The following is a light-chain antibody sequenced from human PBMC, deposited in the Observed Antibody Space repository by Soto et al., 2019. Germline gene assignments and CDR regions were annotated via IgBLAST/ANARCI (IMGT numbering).Light chain of an antibody. CDR2: FAS. CDR3: VQAYNFPRT. V-gene: IGKV1-12*01. Sequence: DIQLTQSPSSVSASVGDTVTITCRSSQAINNRLAWLQQQAGRAPKLLISFASTLLSGVPPRYTGSGSGTDFTLTINSLQPEDFATYYCVQAYNFPRTFGQGTKVDSK. J-gene: IGKJ1*01. CDR1: QAINNR.